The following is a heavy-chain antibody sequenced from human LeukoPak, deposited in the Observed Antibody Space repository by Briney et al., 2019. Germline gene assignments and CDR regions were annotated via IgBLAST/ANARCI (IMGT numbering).Heavy chain of an antibody. D-gene: IGHD6-19*01. V-gene: IGHV3-23*01. CDR2: ISGSDGNT. Sequence: PGGSLRLSCAPSEFTLSDHAMSWARQAPGKGLQWVSVISGSDGNTYYADSVKGRFTISRDNSKNTVYLQLNSLRVEDTALYYCAKEGPSGWYDYYGLAVWGQGTMVTVSS. J-gene: IGHJ6*02. CDR1: EFTLSDHA. CDR3: AKEGPSGWYDYYGLAV.